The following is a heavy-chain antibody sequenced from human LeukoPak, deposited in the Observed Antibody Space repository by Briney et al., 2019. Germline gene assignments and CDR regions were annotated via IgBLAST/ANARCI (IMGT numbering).Heavy chain of an antibody. CDR3: AREYSAFDF. V-gene: IGHV4-61*08. Sequence: SETLSLTCTVSGDPITISSDYKWTWIRQPPRKGLEWIGYIYYSGSTNYNPSLQSRVTISVDTSNNQFSLKLTPVTAADTAVYYCAREYSAFDFWGQGTLVTVSS. CDR2: IYYSGST. CDR1: GDPITISSDY. J-gene: IGHJ4*02. D-gene: IGHD5-12*01.